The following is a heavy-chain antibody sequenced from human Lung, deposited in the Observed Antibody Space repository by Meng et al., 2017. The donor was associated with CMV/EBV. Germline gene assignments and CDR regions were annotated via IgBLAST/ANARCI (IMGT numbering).Heavy chain of an antibody. V-gene: IGHV2-26*01. CDR3: ARIPAAIGGYYYYGMDV. Sequence: SGPTLVKPTETLTLTCTVPGFSLSNARMGVSWIRQPPGKALEWLAHIFSNDEKSYSTSLKSRLTISKDTSKSQVVLTMTNMDPVDTATYYCARIPAAIGGYYYYGMDVXGQGXTVTVSS. D-gene: IGHD2-2*01. CDR2: IFSNDEK. J-gene: IGHJ6*02. CDR1: GFSLSNARMG.